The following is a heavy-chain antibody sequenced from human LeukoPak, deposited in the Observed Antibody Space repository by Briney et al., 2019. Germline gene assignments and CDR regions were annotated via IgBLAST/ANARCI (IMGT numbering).Heavy chain of an antibody. CDR2: ISSSSSYI. CDR1: GFTFST. V-gene: IGHV3-21*01. D-gene: IGHD6-19*01. Sequence: GGSLRLSCAASGFTFSTLNWVRQAPGKGLEWVSSISSSSSYIYYADSVKGRFTISRDNAKNSLYLQMNSLRAEDTAVYYCARDSDSSGWLDYYMDVWGKGTTVTISS. CDR3: ARDSDSSGWLDYYMDV. J-gene: IGHJ6*03.